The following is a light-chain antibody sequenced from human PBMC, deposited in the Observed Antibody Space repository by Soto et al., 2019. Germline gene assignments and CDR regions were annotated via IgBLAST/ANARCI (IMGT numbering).Light chain of an antibody. CDR2: DAT. CDR1: SNDFGTYYF. V-gene: IGLV2-23*02. CDR3: CSYVGIRNFV. J-gene: IGLJ2*01. Sequence: QSALTQPASVSGSPGQSITISCTRTSNDFGTYYFVSWYQQHPDKAPKLIIYDATKRPSGVSSRFSGSKSGNTASLTISGLQPEDEAHYYCCSYVGIRNFVFGGGTKLTVL.